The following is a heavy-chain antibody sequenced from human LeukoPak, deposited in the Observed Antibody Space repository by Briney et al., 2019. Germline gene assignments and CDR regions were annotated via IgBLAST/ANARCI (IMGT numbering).Heavy chain of an antibody. V-gene: IGHV3-33*06. Sequence: GRSLRLSCAASGFTFSSYGMHWVRQAPGKGLEWVAVIRYNGSNKYYADSVKGRFTISRDNSKNTLYLQMNSLRAEDTAVYYCAKDRLHCRGGSCYSGYFDYWGQGTLVTVSS. CDR2: IRYNGSNK. CDR1: GFTFSSYG. D-gene: IGHD2-15*01. J-gene: IGHJ4*02. CDR3: AKDRLHCRGGSCYSGYFDY.